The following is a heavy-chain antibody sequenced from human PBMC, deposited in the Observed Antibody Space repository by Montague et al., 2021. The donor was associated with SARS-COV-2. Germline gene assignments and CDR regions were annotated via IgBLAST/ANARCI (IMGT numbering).Heavy chain of an antibody. Sequence: SETLSLTCTVSSGSISSYYWSWIRQPPGQGLEWIGYIYYSGSTNYNPSLKSRVTIAVDTSKNQFSLRLSSVTAAATAVYYCAGGAGYSSSWYLAFEIWGQGTMVIVSS. V-gene: IGHV4-59*01. CDR1: SGSISSYY. D-gene: IGHD6-13*01. J-gene: IGHJ3*02. CDR2: IYYSGST. CDR3: AGGAGYSSSWYLAFEI.